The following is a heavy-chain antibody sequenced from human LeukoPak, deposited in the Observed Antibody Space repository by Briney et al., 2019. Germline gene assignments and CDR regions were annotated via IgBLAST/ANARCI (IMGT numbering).Heavy chain of an antibody. V-gene: IGHV1-8*02. Sequence: ASVKVSCKASGYTFTSYGISWVRQATGQGLEWMGWMNPNSGNTGYAQKFQGRATMTRNTSISTAYMELSSLRSEDTAVYYCARDGVEGGTAMVIWGQGTMVTVSS. D-gene: IGHD5-18*01. CDR1: GYTFTSYG. CDR3: ARDGVEGGTAMVI. J-gene: IGHJ3*02. CDR2: MNPNSGNT.